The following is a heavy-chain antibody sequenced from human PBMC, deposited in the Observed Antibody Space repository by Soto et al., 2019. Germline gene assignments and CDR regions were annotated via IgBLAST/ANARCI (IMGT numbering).Heavy chain of an antibody. Sequence: QVQLVQSGAEVKKPGSSVKVSCKASGGTFSSYAISWVRQAPGQGLEWMGGIIPIFGTANYAQKFQGRVTLTADVSPRKGYMELSSLSSMGLAVYYCETVAMYYYDSSGPGGHDFDIWGQGTMVTVSS. D-gene: IGHD3-22*01. V-gene: IGHV1-69*01. CDR2: IIPIFGTA. CDR1: GGTFSSYA. CDR3: ETVAMYYYDSSGPGGHDFDI. J-gene: IGHJ3*02.